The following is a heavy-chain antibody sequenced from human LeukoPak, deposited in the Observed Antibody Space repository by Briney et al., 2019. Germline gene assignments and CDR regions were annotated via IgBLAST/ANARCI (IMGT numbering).Heavy chain of an antibody. D-gene: IGHD2-15*01. Sequence: GGSLRLSCVASGFTISGHAMSWVRQAPGKGLEWVAYIKKTGSETYYVDSVKGRFTITRDNTRNSLFLQMYSLKAEDTAVYFCAREDGYCSGGNCYSYFDSWGQGTLVTVSS. CDR1: GFTISGHA. V-gene: IGHV3-7*01. J-gene: IGHJ4*02. CDR2: IKKTGSET. CDR3: AREDGYCSGGNCYSYFDS.